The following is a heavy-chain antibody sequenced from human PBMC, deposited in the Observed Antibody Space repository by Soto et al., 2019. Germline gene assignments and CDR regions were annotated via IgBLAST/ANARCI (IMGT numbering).Heavy chain of an antibody. J-gene: IGHJ6*02. D-gene: IGHD6-13*01. CDR1: GYTFTSYY. V-gene: IGHV1-46*01. CDR3: VSGFIAAADYYYYGMDV. CDR2: INPSGGST. Sequence: ASVKVSCKASGYTFTSYYMHWVRQAPGQGLEWMGIINPSGGSTSYAQKFQGRVTMTRDTSTSTVYMELSSLRSEDTAVYYCVSGFIAAADYYYYGMDVWGQGTTVT.